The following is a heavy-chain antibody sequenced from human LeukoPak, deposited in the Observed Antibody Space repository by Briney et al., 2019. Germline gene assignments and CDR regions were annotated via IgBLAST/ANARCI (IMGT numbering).Heavy chain of an antibody. CDR3: ARERTGFYAEY. Sequence: PGGSLRLSCAASGFTFSHYAMYWVRQAPGKGLEWVALISYDGSVQYYADSVKGRFTISRDSPKNTLYLQMNSPRPEDTAVYYCARERTGFYAEYWGQGTLVTVSS. D-gene: IGHD3/OR15-3a*01. CDR2: ISYDGSVQ. CDR1: GFTFSHYA. J-gene: IGHJ4*02. V-gene: IGHV3-30*04.